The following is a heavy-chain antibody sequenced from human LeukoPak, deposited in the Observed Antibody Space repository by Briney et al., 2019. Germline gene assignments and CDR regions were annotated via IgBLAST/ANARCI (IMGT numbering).Heavy chain of an antibody. Sequence: PSETLSLTCTVSGGSISSGSYYWSWIRQPAGKGLEWIGRIYTSGSTNYNPSLKSRVTISVDTSKNQFSLKLSSVTAADTAVYYCARSGITIFGVKPPGGFDPWGQGTLVTVSS. CDR3: ARSGITIFGVKPPGGFDP. CDR1: GGSISSGSYY. CDR2: IYTSGST. J-gene: IGHJ5*02. D-gene: IGHD3-3*01. V-gene: IGHV4-61*02.